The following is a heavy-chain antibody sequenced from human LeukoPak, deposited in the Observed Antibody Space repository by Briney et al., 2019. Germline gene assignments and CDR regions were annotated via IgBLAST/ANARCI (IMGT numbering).Heavy chain of an antibody. CDR2: ISGSGGNT. D-gene: IGHD6-19*01. Sequence: GGSLRLSCAASGFTFSSYAMSWVRQAPGKGLEWASAISGSGGNTYFADSVKGRFTISRDNSKNTLYLQMSSLRAEDTAVYYCAKGPWLAYPYYFDYWGQGTLVTVSS. CDR1: GFTFSSYA. J-gene: IGHJ4*02. V-gene: IGHV3-23*01. CDR3: AKGPWLAYPYYFDY.